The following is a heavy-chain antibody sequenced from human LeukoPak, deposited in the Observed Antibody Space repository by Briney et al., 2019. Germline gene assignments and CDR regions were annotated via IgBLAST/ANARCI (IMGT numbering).Heavy chain of an antibody. D-gene: IGHD4-17*01. Sequence: GGSLRLSCAASGFSFSGSAVHWVRQASGKGLEWVGRIKSKANNYATAYAASVKGRFTVSRDDSKNTAYLQMNSLKTEDTAVYYCTVYGDYGPDGFDVWGQGTMVTVSS. CDR3: TVYGDYGPDGFDV. CDR2: IKSKANNYAT. J-gene: IGHJ3*01. V-gene: IGHV3-73*01. CDR1: GFSFSGSA.